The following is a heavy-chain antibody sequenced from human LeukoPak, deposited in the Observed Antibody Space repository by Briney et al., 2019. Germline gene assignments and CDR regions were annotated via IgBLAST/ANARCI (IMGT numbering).Heavy chain of an antibody. V-gene: IGHV3-23*01. J-gene: IGHJ6*02. CDR1: GFTFNTYA. CDR3: ARARGGVYYYYGMDV. CDR2: NSGGGGST. Sequence: PGGSLRLSCAASGFTFNTYAMSWVRQAPGKGLEWVSTNSGGGGSTFYSDSVKGRFTISRDNSKNTLYLQMNSLRAEDTAVYYCARARGGVYYYYGMDVWGQGTTVSVSS. D-gene: IGHD3-10*01.